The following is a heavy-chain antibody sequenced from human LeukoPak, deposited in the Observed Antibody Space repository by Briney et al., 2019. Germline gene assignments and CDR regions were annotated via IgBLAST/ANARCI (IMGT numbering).Heavy chain of an antibody. D-gene: IGHD4/OR15-4a*01. V-gene: IGHV3-23*01. CDR2: ITGASGTT. CDR1: GFTFDNYA. Sequence: GGSLRLSCAASGFTFDNYAMSWVRQAPGKGVEWVSGITGASGTTFYADSVKGRFTISRDNSKNTLYLQMNSLRDEDTAVYYCARDVDYGPGGNDYWGQGTLVTVSS. CDR3: ARDVDYGPGGNDY. J-gene: IGHJ4*02.